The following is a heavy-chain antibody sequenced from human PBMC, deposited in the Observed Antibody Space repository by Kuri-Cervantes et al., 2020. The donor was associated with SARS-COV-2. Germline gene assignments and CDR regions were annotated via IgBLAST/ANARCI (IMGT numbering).Heavy chain of an antibody. CDR1: GYSFTSYW. Sequence: KVSCKGSGYSFTSYWISWVRQMPGKGLEWMGRIDPSDSYTNYSPSFQGHVTISADKSISTAYLQWSSLKASDTAMYYCARHRYYYDSSGYYGSWFDPWGQGTLVTVSS. J-gene: IGHJ5*02. CDR2: IDPSDSYT. V-gene: IGHV5-10-1*01. CDR3: ARHRYYYDSSGYYGSWFDP. D-gene: IGHD3-22*01.